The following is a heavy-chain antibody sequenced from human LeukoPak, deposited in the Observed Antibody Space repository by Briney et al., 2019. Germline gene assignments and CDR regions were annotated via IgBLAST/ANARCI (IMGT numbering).Heavy chain of an antibody. CDR1: GFTFSSYA. D-gene: IGHD5-18*01. Sequence: GGSLRLSCAASGFTFSSYALSWVRQAPGKGLEWVSVISGTGVSTYYADSVKGRFTTSRDNSRNTLYLQMNSLRAEDTAVYYCAKDSQLWDFDYWGQGTLVTVSS. V-gene: IGHV3-23*01. CDR2: ISGTGVST. J-gene: IGHJ4*02. CDR3: AKDSQLWDFDY.